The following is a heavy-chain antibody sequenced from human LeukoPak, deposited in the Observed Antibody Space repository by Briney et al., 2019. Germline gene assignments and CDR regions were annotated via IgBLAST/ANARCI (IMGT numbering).Heavy chain of an antibody. CDR1: GLTFISYR. D-gene: IGHD2-15*01. J-gene: IGHJ4*02. V-gene: IGHV3-7*01. Sequence: GGAPRLSCAPSGLTFISYRMCWGPQGPGKGVEWGAHKQRDGGRQSYVDSVRGRFNISRDKDANSLYLQMNSLRAEDTAVYYCASTFPYCSGDSCALGGQASQATV. CDR2: KQRDGGRQ. CDR3: ASTFPYCSGDSCAL.